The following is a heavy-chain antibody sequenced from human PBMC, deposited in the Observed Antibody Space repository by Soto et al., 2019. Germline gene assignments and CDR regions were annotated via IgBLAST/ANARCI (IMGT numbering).Heavy chain of an antibody. Sequence: QVQLVQSGAEVKKPGASVKVSCKASGYTFTSYYMHWVRQAPGQGLEWMGIINPSGGSTSYAQKFQGRVTMTRDSSTSTVYMELSSLRSEDTAVYYCARDQDTSFQLYVLQHWGQGTLVTVSS. CDR3: ARDQDTSFQLYVLQH. D-gene: IGHD2-8*01. CDR1: GYTFTSYY. V-gene: IGHV1-46*03. J-gene: IGHJ1*01. CDR2: INPSGGST.